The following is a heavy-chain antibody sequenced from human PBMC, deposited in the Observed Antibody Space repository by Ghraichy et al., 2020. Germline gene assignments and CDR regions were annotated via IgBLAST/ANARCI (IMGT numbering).Heavy chain of an antibody. CDR1: GGSFSGYY. V-gene: IGHV4-34*01. D-gene: IGHD3-16*01. CDR3: ASMGVPGHFDP. Sequence: SETQSLTCAVYGGSFSGYYWSWIRQPPGKGLEWIGEINHSGSTNYNPSLKSRVTISVDTSKNQFSLKLSSVTAADTAVYYCASMGVPGHFDPWGQGTLVTVSS. CDR2: INHSGST. J-gene: IGHJ5*02.